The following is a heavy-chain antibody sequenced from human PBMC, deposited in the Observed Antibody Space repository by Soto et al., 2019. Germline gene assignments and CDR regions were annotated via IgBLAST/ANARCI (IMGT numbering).Heavy chain of an antibody. Sequence: QVQLVQSGAEVKKPGSSVKVSCKASGGTFSSYAIDWVRQAPGQGLEWMGGIIPIFGTADYAQKFQGRVTITADESTSTAYMALRSLRSEDTAVYYCARGQTGGGWGYYFDYWGQGTLVTVSS. J-gene: IGHJ4*02. CDR1: GGTFSSYA. CDR2: IIPIFGTA. CDR3: ARGQTGGGWGYYFDY. V-gene: IGHV1-69*12. D-gene: IGHD3-16*01.